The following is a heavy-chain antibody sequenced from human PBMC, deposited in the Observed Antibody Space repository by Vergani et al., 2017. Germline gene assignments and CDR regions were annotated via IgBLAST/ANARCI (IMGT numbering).Heavy chain of an antibody. D-gene: IGHD6-6*01. J-gene: IGHJ5*02. Sequence: EVQLEESGGGLVLPGRSLRLSCVASGFTSAGYAMHWVRQAPGKGLEWVSGISWNSNSIGYADSVKGRFTISRENTKNSLYLQMNSLRAEDKALYYCAKDLGASSGGGWFDPWGQGTLVTVSS. CDR1: GFTSAGYA. CDR2: ISWNSNSI. V-gene: IGHV3-9*02. CDR3: AKDLGASSGGGWFDP.